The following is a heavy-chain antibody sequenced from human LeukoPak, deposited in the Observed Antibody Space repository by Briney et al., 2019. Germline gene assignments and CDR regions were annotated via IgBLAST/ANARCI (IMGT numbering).Heavy chain of an antibody. V-gene: IGHV3-30*18. D-gene: IGHD6-13*01. J-gene: IGHJ4*02. CDR1: GFTFSSYG. CDR2: ISYDGSNK. CDR3: AKEITDSNSLTFDH. Sequence: GGSLRLSCAASGFTFSSYGMHWVRQAPGKGLEWVAVISYDGSNKYYADSVKGRFTISRDNSKNTLFLQMNSLRAEDTAVYYCAKEITDSNSLTFDHWGQGTLVTVSS.